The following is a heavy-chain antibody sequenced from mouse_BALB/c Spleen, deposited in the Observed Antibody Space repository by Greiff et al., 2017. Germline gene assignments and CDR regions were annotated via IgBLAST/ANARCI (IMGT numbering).Heavy chain of an antibody. V-gene: IGHV1-5*01. CDR3: ARDGYYTGDY. Sequence: VQLQQSGTVLARPGASVKMSCKASGYTFTSYWMHWVKQRPGQGLEWIGAIYPGNSDTSYNQKFKGKATLTADKSSSTAYMQLSSLKSEDSAVYFCARDGYYTGDYWGQGTSVTVSS. CDR2: IYPGNSDT. J-gene: IGHJ4*01. D-gene: IGHD2-3*01. CDR1: GYTFTSYW.